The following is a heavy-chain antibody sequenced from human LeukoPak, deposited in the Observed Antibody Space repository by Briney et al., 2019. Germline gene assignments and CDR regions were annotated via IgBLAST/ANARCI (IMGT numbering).Heavy chain of an antibody. CDR1: GGSISISSYY. J-gene: IGHJ4*02. CDR3: ARGDGYNYGLDYFDY. CDR2: VYYSEKT. Sequence: SETLSLTCTVSGGSISISSYYWGWIRQPPGKGLEWIGSVYYSEKTYYNPSLKSRVTISIDTSKNQFSLKVNSVTAADTAVYYCARGDGYNYGLDYFDYWGQGTLVTVSS. V-gene: IGHV4-39*07. D-gene: IGHD5-24*01.